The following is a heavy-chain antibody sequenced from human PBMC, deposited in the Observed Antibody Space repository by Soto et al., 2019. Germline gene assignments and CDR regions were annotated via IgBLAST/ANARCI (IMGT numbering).Heavy chain of an antibody. CDR2: IIPIFGTA. J-gene: IGHJ4*02. Sequence: QVQLVQSGAEVKKPGSSVKVSCKASGGTFSSYAISWVRQAPGQGLEWMGGIIPIFGTANYAQKFQGRVTINADESTRTADMELSSLRSEDTAVYYCARAPDYDYVWGSYRYLDYWGQGSLVTVSS. V-gene: IGHV1-69*12. CDR1: GGTFSSYA. CDR3: ARAPDYDYVWGSYRYLDY. D-gene: IGHD3-16*02.